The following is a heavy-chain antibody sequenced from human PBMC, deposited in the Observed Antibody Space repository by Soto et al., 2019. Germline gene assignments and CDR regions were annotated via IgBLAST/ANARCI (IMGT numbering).Heavy chain of an antibody. Sequence: QVQLGQSGTEVKKPGSSVKVSCRASGDTFNNNAITWMRQTPGRGLEWLGEIVPIFGTTNYPQEFQGRVTITADTSTSTAYMELSRLISEDTAIYYCATEVVTVTTLGSFDSWGQGTLVTVSS. V-gene: IGHV1-69*06. CDR3: ATEVVTVTTLGSFDS. J-gene: IGHJ4*02. CDR1: GDTFNNNA. CDR2: IVPIFGTT. D-gene: IGHD2-21*02.